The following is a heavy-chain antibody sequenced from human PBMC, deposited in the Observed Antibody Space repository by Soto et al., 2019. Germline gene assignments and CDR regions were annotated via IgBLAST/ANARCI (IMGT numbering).Heavy chain of an antibody. CDR1: GFGFCAYE. CDR3: ARVSSWFGP. V-gene: IGHV3-48*03. CDR2: IDSSSNTI. Sequence: GGSLRLSCAASGFGFCAYEMTWVRQAPGKGLEWLSYIDSSSNTIYYADSVQGRFTISRDNAKRSLYLQMNSLRPEDTALYYCARVSSWFGPWGQGALVTVSS. J-gene: IGHJ5*02.